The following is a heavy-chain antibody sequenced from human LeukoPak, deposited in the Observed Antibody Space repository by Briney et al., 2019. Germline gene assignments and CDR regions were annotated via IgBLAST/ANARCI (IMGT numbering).Heavy chain of an antibody. J-gene: IGHJ4*02. CDR2: ISSSSSYI. CDR1: GFTFSSYS. CDR3: ARDGNLYCSSTSCRFDY. Sequence: TGGSLRLSCAASGFTFSSYSMNWVRQAPGKGLEWVSSISSSSSYIYYADSVKGRFTISRDNAKNSLYLQMNSLRAEDTAVYYCARDGNLYCSSTSCRFDYWGQGTLVTVSS. V-gene: IGHV3-21*01. D-gene: IGHD2-2*01.